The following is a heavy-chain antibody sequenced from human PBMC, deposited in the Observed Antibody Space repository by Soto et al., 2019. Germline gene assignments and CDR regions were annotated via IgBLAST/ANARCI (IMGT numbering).Heavy chain of an antibody. CDR3: ARDMAPSDV. CDR2: INAGNGST. J-gene: IGHJ6*02. D-gene: IGHD3-10*01. V-gene: IGHV1-3*01. CDR1: GYTFTSYA. Sequence: GASVKVSCKASGYTFTSYAMHWVRQAPGQRLEWMGWINAGNGSTKYSQKFQGRVTITRDTSASTAYMELSSLRSEDTAVYYCARDMAPSDVWGQGTTVTVSS.